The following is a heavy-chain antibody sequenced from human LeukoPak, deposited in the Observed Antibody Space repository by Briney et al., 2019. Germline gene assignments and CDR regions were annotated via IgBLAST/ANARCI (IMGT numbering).Heavy chain of an antibody. J-gene: IGHJ4*02. D-gene: IGHD5-12*01. CDR3: VKSGPPRAKTNYFDY. CDR2: ISSNGGST. CDR1: SHIHCRLD. V-gene: IGHV3-64D*09. Sequence: GGPLSLSCSASSHIHCRLDMHWLRQAPGKGLEYVSAISSNGGSTYYADSVKGRFTISRDNSKNTLYLQMSSLRAEDTAVYFCVKSGPPRAKTNYFDYWGQGTLVTVSS.